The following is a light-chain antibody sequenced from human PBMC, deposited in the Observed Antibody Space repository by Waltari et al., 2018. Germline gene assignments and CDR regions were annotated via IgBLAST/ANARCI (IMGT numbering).Light chain of an antibody. CDR2: DVS. J-gene: IGLJ2*01. CDR3: SSYTTSSTLV. Sequence: QSALTQPASVSGSPGQSITISCTGTSSDVGGYNYVSWYLQHPGKAPKLMIYDVSNRPSGVSNRFSGSKSGNTASLTISGHQAEDEADYYCSSYTTSSTLVFGGGTKLTVL. CDR1: SSDVGGYNY. V-gene: IGLV2-14*03.